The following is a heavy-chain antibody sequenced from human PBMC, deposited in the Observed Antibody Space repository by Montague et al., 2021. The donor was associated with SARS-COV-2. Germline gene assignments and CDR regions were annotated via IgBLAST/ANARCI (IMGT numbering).Heavy chain of an antibody. Sequence: SETLSLTCTVSGGSISSSDSYWVWIRQPPGKGLEWIGNICYSGTTYSNPSLKSPFTMAVDTSKNQFSLTLISVTAADTAVYLCVRMGAVHRLNDWFDPWGQGVPVTVSS. D-gene: IGHD1-26*01. J-gene: IGHJ5*02. CDR1: GGSISSSDSY. CDR3: VRMGAVHRLNDWFDP. CDR2: ICYSGTT. V-gene: IGHV4-39*01.